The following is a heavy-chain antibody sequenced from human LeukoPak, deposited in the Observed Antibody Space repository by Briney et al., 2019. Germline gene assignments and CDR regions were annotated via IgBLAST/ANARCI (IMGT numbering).Heavy chain of an antibody. D-gene: IGHD6-6*01. V-gene: IGHV4-34*01. CDR2: INHSGST. CDR3: AREGNVLAARRKRSFDP. J-gene: IGHJ5*02. Sequence: KPSETLPLTCAVYGGSFSGYYWSWIRQPPGKGLEWIGEINHSGSTNYNPSLKSRVTISVDTSENQFSLKLSSVTAADTAVYYCAREGNVLAARRKRSFDPWGQGTLVTVSS. CDR1: GGSFSGYY.